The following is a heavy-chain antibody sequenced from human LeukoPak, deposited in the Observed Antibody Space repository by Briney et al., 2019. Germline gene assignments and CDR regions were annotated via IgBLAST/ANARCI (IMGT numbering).Heavy chain of an antibody. V-gene: IGHV4-59*11. Sequence: SETLSLTCTVSGGSISSHCWSWIRQPPGKGLEWIGYIYYSGSTNYNPSLKSRVTISVDTSKNQFSLKLSSVTAADTAVYYCARERGGYCSSTSCYGDIWGQGTMVTVSS. D-gene: IGHD2-2*01. CDR2: IYYSGST. J-gene: IGHJ3*02. CDR1: GGSISSHC. CDR3: ARERGGYCSSTSCYGDI.